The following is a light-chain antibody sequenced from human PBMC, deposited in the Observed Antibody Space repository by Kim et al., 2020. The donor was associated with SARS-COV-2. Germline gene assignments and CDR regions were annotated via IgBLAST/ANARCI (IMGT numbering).Light chain of an antibody. CDR2: AAS. J-gene: IGKJ4*01. V-gene: IGKV1-39*01. Sequence: DIQMTQSPSSLSASVGDRVTIACRASQSISTNLIWYQQKPGKAPKLLIYAASSLQSGVPSRFSGSGSGKDFTLTISSLQPEDVATYYCQQSHTAPLLTFGGGTKVDIK. CDR1: QSISTN. CDR3: QQSHTAPLLT.